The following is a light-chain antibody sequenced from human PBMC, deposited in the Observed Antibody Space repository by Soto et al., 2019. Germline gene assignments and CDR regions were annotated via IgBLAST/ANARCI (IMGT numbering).Light chain of an antibody. Sequence: QSALTQPASVSGSPGQSITISCTGTSSDVGSYNLVSWHQQHPGKAPKLMIYEVSKRPSGVSNRFSGSKSGNTASLTISGLQAEDEADYYCCSYAGSSTFWVFGGGTKVTVL. J-gene: IGLJ3*02. CDR3: CSYAGSSTFWV. CDR2: EVS. V-gene: IGLV2-23*02. CDR1: SSDVGSYNL.